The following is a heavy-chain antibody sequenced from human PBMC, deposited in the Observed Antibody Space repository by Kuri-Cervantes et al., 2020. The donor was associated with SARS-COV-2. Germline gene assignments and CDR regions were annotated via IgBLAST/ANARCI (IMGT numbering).Heavy chain of an antibody. J-gene: IGHJ4*02. D-gene: IGHD7-27*01. V-gene: IGHV3-11*04. CDR3: ARDLRMGKSLDY. CDR2: ISTSGGSI. CDR1: GFTFSDYY. Sequence: GGSLRLSCVASGFTFSDYYFTWIRQAPGKGLEWVSYISTSGGSIFYADSVKGRFTISRDNAKNSVYLQMNSLRAEDTAVYYCARDLRMGKSLDYWGQGTLVTVSS.